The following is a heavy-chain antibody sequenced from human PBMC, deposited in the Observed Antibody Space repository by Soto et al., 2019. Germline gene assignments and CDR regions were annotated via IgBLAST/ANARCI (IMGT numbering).Heavy chain of an antibody. D-gene: IGHD2-2*01. Sequence: LRLSCAASGXTFSSHWMNWVRQGPGKGLVWVSRISGDGRTTSHADSVKGRFTISRDNAKNTLYLQMNSLRVEDTAVYYCARGVPNCSSSSCYFDFWGQGILVTVSS. CDR2: ISGDGRTT. J-gene: IGHJ4*02. V-gene: IGHV3-74*01. CDR3: ARGVPNCSSSSCYFDF. CDR1: GXTFSSHW.